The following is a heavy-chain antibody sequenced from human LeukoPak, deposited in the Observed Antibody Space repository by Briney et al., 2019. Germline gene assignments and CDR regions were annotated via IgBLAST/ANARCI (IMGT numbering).Heavy chain of an antibody. CDR3: ARDRTFSPPQGLGY. Sequence: ASVKVSCKASGGTFSSYAISWVRQAPGQGLEWMGGIIPIFGTANYAQKFQGRVTITTDESTSTAYMELSSLRSEDTAVYYCARDRTFSPPQGLGYWGQGTLVTVSS. J-gene: IGHJ4*02. CDR1: GGTFSSYA. V-gene: IGHV1-69*05. CDR2: IIPIFGTA. D-gene: IGHD2-2*01.